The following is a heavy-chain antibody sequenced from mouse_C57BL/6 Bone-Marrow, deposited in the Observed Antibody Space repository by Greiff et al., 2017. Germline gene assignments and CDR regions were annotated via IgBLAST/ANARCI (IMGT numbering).Heavy chain of an antibody. V-gene: IGHV1-81*01. J-gene: IGHJ2*01. CDR3: ARAEIYYYAY. Sequence: QVQLKQSGAELARPGASVKLSCKASGYTFTSYGISWVKQRTGQGLEWIGEIYPRSGNTYYNEKFKGKATLTAAKSSSTAYMELRSLTSEDSAVYFCARAEIYYYAYWGQGTTLTVSS. D-gene: IGHD1-1*01. CDR2: IYPRSGNT. CDR1: GYTFTSYG.